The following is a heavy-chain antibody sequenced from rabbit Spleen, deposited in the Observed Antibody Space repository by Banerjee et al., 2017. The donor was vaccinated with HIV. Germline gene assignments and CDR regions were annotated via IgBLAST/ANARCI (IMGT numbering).Heavy chain of an antibody. V-gene: IGHV1S40*01. Sequence: MCWVRQAPGKGLEWIACIDGDTSHSTWYANWVKGRFTASSTSSTTVTLQMTSLTVADTATYFCARDTGSSFSSYGMDLWGQGTLVTVS. J-gene: IGHJ6*01. CDR3: ARDTGSSFSSYGMDL. D-gene: IGHD8-1*01. CDR2: IDGDTSHST.